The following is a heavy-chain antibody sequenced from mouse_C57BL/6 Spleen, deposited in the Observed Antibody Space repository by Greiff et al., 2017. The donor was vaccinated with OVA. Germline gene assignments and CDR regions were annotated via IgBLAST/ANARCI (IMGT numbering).Heavy chain of an antibody. CDR2: ISSGSSTI. CDR1: GFTFSDYG. D-gene: IGHD2-5*01. J-gene: IGHJ3*01. Sequence: DVQLVESGGGLVKPGGSLKLSCAASGFTFSDYGMHWVRQAPEKGLEWVAYISSGSSTIYYADTVKGRFTISRDNAKNTLFLQMTSLRSEDTAMYYCAKSPYSNPAWFAYWGQGTLVTVSA. V-gene: IGHV5-17*01. CDR3: AKSPYSNPAWFAY.